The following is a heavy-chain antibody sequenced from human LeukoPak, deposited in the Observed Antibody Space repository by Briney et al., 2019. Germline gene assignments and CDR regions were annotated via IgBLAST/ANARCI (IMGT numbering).Heavy chain of an antibody. CDR3: ARVLVGAYYFDY. CDR2: IYYSGST. Sequence: PSETLSLTCTVSGGSISSHYWSWIRQPPGKGLGWIGYIYYSGSTNYNPSLKSRVTISVDTSKNQFSLKLSSVTAADTAVYYCARVLVGAYYFDYWGQGTLVTVSS. D-gene: IGHD1-26*01. V-gene: IGHV4-59*11. J-gene: IGHJ4*02. CDR1: GGSISSHY.